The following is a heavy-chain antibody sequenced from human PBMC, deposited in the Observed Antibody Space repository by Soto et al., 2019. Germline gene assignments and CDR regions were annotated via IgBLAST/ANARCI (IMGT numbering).Heavy chain of an antibody. CDR2: INPGDGET. Sequence: ASVKVSCKASGYTFTSYAMHWVRQAPGQRLEWMGWINPGDGETKYSQKFQGRVTMTEDTSTDTAYMELSSLRSEDTAVYYCATEGATAFDYWGQGTLVTVSS. J-gene: IGHJ4*02. CDR1: GYTFTSYA. CDR3: ATEGATAFDY. D-gene: IGHD1-26*01. V-gene: IGHV1-3*01.